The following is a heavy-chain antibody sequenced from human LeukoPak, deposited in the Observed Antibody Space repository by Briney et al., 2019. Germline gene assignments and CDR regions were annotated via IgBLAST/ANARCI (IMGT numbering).Heavy chain of an antibody. CDR2: VSPSGDIT. CDR3: VRWYGGSGLENYYYYMDV. Sequence: GGSLRLSCAASGFIFSSHGMNWVRQAPGKGLEWVSGVSPSGDITYYADSVKGRFTISRDNSKNTLYLQMNSLRAEDTAVYYCVRWYGGSGLENYYYYMDVWGKGTTVTISS. V-gene: IGHV3-23*01. D-gene: IGHD3-10*01. J-gene: IGHJ6*03. CDR1: GFIFSSHG.